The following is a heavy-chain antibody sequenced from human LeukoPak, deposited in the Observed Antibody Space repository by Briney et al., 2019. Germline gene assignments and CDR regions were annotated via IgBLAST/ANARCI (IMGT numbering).Heavy chain of an antibody. CDR1: GGTFSSYA. Sequence: SVKVSCKASGGTFSSYAISWVRQAPGQGLEWMGGIIPIFGTANYAQKFQGRVTITADESTSTAYMELSSLRSDDTAVYYCARTTYYYDSSPQDFDYWGQGTLVTVSS. D-gene: IGHD3-22*01. J-gene: IGHJ4*02. CDR2: IIPIFGTA. V-gene: IGHV1-69*13. CDR3: ARTTYYYDSSPQDFDY.